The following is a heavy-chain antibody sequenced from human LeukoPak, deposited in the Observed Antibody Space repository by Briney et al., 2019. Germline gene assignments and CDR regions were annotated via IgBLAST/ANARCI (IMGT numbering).Heavy chain of an antibody. CDR3: ARDLMRGNEGFDY. CDR1: GSSISSRYY. D-gene: IGHD2-8*01. Sequence: SETLSLTCTVSGSSISSRYYDWWGWIRQPPGKGLEWIGSISQNGNTYYKPSLRTRVTISVDTSKNQFSLKLSSVTAADTAVYYCARDLMRGNEGFDYWGQGTLVPVSS. J-gene: IGHJ4*02. V-gene: IGHV4-38-2*02. CDR2: ISQNGNT.